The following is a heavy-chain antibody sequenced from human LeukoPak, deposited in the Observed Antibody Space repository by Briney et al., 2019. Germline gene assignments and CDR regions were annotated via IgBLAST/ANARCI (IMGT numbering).Heavy chain of an antibody. CDR1: GFTFGSYS. CDR2: IGHTGSIT. D-gene: IGHD3-10*01. V-gene: IGHV3-48*04. J-gene: IGHJ1*01. CDR3: VRDGAVVTSGNYPWRYFQF. Sequence: PGGSLRLSCAGSGFTFGSYSMNWVRHAPGKGLEWVSYIGHTGSITDYADSVKGRFTISRDNAKNSLYLQMNTLRAEDTAVYYCVRDGAVVTSGNYPWRYFQFRGQGTLVTVSS.